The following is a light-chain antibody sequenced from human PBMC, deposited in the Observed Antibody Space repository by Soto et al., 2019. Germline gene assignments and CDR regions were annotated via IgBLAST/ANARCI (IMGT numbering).Light chain of an antibody. CDR1: SEHTRYF. CDR2: LEGTGTY. J-gene: IGLJ3*02. Sequence: QPVLTQSSSASASLGSSVKLTCTLSSEHTRYFIAWHQQQPGKAPRFLMKLEGTGTYNRGSEVPDRFSGSSSGADRYLAVSNLQFEDEADYYCETWDTNTNSWVFGGGTKLTVL. CDR3: ETWDTNTNSWV. V-gene: IGLV4-60*02.